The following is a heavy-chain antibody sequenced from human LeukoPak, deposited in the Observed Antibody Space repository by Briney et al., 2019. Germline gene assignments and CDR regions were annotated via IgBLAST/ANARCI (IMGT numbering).Heavy chain of an antibody. D-gene: IGHD6-13*01. CDR2: IYTSGST. CDR3: AGRGDGPYSSSWSPFDY. Sequence: KPSETLSLTCTVSGGSISSYYWSRIRQPAGKGLEWIGRIYTSGSTNYNPSLKSRVTMSVDTSKNQFSLKLSSVTAADTAVYYCAGRGDGPYSSSWSPFDYWGQGTLVTVSS. CDR1: GGSISSYY. V-gene: IGHV4-4*07. J-gene: IGHJ4*02.